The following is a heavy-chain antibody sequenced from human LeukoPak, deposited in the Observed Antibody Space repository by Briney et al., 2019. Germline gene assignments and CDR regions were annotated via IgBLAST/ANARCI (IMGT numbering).Heavy chain of an antibody. CDR1: GYTFTSYD. D-gene: IGHD3-10*01. J-gene: IGHJ4*02. Sequence: ASVKVSCKASGYTFTSYDINWVRQATGQGLEWMGWMNPNSGNTGYAQKFQGRVTMTRNTSISTAYMELSSLRSEDTAVYYCARHIVGALWFGELYDYWGQGTLVTVSS. V-gene: IGHV1-8*02. CDR2: MNPNSGNT. CDR3: ARHIVGALWFGELYDY.